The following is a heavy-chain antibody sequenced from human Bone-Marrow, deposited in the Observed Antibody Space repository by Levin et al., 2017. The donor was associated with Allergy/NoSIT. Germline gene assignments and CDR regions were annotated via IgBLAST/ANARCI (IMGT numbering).Heavy chain of an antibody. CDR2: MSGSGGAT. J-gene: IGHJ6*03. CDR1: RPILSDYA. CDR3: AKAGTTVMVSYYYMDV. V-gene: IGHV3-23*01. Sequence: GGSLRLSCAASRPILSDYAMNWVRQAPGKGLQWVSGMSGSGGATYYADSVKGRFTISRDYSKSTVFLQMNSLGADDTAVYYCAKAGTTVMVSYYYMDVWGTGTTVTVSS. D-gene: IGHD4-17*01.